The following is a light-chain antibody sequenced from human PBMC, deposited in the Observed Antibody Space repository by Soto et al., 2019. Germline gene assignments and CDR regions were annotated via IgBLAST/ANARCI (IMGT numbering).Light chain of an antibody. CDR2: GAS. J-gene: IGKJ5*01. CDR1: QSVGSSY. Sequence: EIVLTQSPGTLSLSPGERASLSCRASQSVGSSYLAWYQQKPGQAPRLLMYGASSRATGIPDRFSGTGSGTEFTLTINSLQAEDSAVYYCQQYYNWPRTFGQGTRLEIK. V-gene: IGKV3-20*01. CDR3: QQYYNWPRT.